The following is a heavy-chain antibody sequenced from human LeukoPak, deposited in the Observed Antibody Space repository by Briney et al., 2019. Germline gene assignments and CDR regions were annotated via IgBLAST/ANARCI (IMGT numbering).Heavy chain of an antibody. Sequence: GSLRLSCAASGFTFSSYAMSWIRQPPGKGLEWIGEINHSGSTNYNPSLKSRVTISVDTSKNQFSLKLSSVTAADTAVYYCARAPRNDGYCSSTSCFRKPFDYWGQGTLVTVSS. D-gene: IGHD2-2*03. CDR2: INHSGST. V-gene: IGHV4-34*01. J-gene: IGHJ4*02. CDR3: ARAPRNDGYCSSTSCFRKPFDY. CDR1: GFTFSSYA.